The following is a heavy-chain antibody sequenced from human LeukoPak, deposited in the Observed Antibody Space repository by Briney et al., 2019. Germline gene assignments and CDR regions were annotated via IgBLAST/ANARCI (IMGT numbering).Heavy chain of an antibody. CDR2: IIPIFGTA. CDR1: GYTFTSYD. D-gene: IGHD6-6*01. J-gene: IGHJ4*02. CDR3: ARTMKYSSSSFFAIDYFDY. Sequence: SVKVSCKASGYTFTSYDINWVRQAPGQGLEWMGGIIPIFGTANYAQKFQGRVTITADKSTSTAYMELSSLRSEDTAVYYCARTMKYSSSSFFAIDYFDYWGQGTLVTVSS. V-gene: IGHV1-69*06.